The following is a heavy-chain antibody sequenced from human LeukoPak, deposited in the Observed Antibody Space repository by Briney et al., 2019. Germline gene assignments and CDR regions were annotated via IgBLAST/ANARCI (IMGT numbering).Heavy chain of an antibody. CDR3: ARPLNCSGGSCDAFDI. D-gene: IGHD2-15*01. CDR2: IYPGDSDT. Sequence: AGESLKISCKGSGYSFTNNWIGWVRQMPGKGLEWMGIIYPGDSDTRYSPSFQGQVTISADKSISTAYLQWSSLKASDTAMYYCARPLNCSGGSCDAFDIWGQGTMVTVSS. V-gene: IGHV5-51*01. CDR1: GYSFTNNW. J-gene: IGHJ3*02.